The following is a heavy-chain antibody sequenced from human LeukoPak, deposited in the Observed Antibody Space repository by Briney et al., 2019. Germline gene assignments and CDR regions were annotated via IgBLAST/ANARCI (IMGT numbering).Heavy chain of an antibody. J-gene: IGHJ4*02. D-gene: IGHD3-10*01. CDR1: GGSIRSRDHY. CDR3: ARDARVQKWFGELLKTTTYYFDY. V-gene: IGHV4-61*02. CDR2: VFIDGST. Sequence: SETLSLTCTVSGGSIRSRDHYWSWIRQPAGKELEWIGRVFIDGSTNYNPSLKSRLTMSVDTSKNQFSLKLNFVTAADTAVYYCARDARVQKWFGELLKTTTYYFDYWGQGTLVTVSS.